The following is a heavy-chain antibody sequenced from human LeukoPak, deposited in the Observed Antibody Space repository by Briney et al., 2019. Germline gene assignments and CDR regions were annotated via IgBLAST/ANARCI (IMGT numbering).Heavy chain of an antibody. CDR3: ASTQLWSPLFDY. D-gene: IGHD5-18*01. V-gene: IGHV4-61*08. CDR1: GGSISSGGYY. Sequence: PSQTLSLTCTVSGGSISSGGYYWSWIRQSPGKGLEWIGYIYYSGNTNYNPSLKSRVTISVDTSKNQFSLRLSSVTAADTAVYYCASTQLWSPLFDYWGQGALVTVSS. J-gene: IGHJ4*02. CDR2: IYYSGNT.